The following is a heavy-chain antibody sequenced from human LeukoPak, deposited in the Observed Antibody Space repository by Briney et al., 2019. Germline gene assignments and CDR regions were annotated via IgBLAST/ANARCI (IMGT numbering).Heavy chain of an antibody. CDR3: ARVGRREGYYYMDV. V-gene: IGHV4-59*01. D-gene: IGHD1-26*01. CDR2: IYYSGYT. J-gene: IGHJ6*03. Sequence: SETLSLTCTVSGGSISSYYWSWIRQPPGKGLEWIGYIYYSGYTNYNPSLKSRVTISVDTSKNQFSLKLSSVTAADTAVYYCARVGRREGYYYMDVWGKGTTVTISS. CDR1: GGSISSYY.